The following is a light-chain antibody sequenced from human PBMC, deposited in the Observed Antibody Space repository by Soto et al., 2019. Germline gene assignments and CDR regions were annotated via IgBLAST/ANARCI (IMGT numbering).Light chain of an antibody. J-gene: IGKJ4*01. CDR2: GAS. CDR1: QSVSSN. Sequence: EIVMTQSPATLSVSPGERATLSCRASQSVSSNLAWYQQKPGQAPRLLIYGASTRATDIPARFSGSGSGTEFTLTISSLQSEDFAVYYCQQYNNWPPLTFGAGTKVDIK. CDR3: QQYNNWPPLT. V-gene: IGKV3-15*01.